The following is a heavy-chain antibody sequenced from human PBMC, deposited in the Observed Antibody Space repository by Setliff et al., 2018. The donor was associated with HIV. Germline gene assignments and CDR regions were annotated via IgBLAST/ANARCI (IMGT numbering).Heavy chain of an antibody. J-gene: IGHJ6*02. Sequence: ASVKVSCKVSGYTLSELSMHWVRQAPGKGLEWMGGFDPADGETIYAQQFQGRVTMTEDTSTDTAYMELRSLRSEDTAVYYCARDCGGDYSCSYYYGMDVWGHGTTVTVSS. CDR3: ARDCGGDYSCSYYYGMDV. V-gene: IGHV1-24*01. CDR2: FDPADGET. CDR1: GYTLSELS. D-gene: IGHD2-21*02.